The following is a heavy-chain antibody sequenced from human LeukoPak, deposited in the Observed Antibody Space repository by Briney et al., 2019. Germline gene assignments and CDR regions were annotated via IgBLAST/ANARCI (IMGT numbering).Heavy chain of an antibody. J-gene: IGHJ4*02. CDR2: IRQDGSEK. CDR1: GFTFSSYW. CDR3: ARERHYDILTGYSKGGLYFDY. Sequence: PGGSLRLSCAASGFTFSSYWMSWVRQAPGKGLEWVANIRQDGSEKYYVDSVKGRFTISRDNAKNSLYLQMNSLRAEDTAVYYCARERHYDILTGYSKGGLYFDYWGQGTLVTVS. D-gene: IGHD3-9*01. V-gene: IGHV3-7*01.